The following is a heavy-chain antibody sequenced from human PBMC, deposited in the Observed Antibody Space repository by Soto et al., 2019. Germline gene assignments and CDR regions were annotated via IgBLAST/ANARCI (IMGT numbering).Heavy chain of an antibody. J-gene: IGHJ6*02. CDR2: INHRGSL. Sequence: WTWIRPRPGEGLEWFGYINHRGSLYYNPSLKSRVSMSVDTSKNQFSLNLSSVTAADTAEYYCARELPQRQGRNMDVWGQGTTVTVSS. D-gene: IGHD1-1*01. V-gene: IGHV4-31*02. CDR3: ARELPQRQGRNMDV.